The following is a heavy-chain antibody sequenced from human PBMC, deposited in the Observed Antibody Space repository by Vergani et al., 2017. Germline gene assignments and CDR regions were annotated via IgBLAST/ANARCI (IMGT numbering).Heavy chain of an antibody. CDR2: IYYSGST. J-gene: IGHJ6*02. V-gene: IGHV4-61*01. CDR1: GGSISSSSYY. D-gene: IGHD2-2*01. CDR3: ARTAIYYYGMDV. Sequence: QLQLQESGPGLVKPSETLSLTCTVSGGSISSSSYYWSWIRQPPGKGLEWIGYIYYSGSTNYNPSLKSRVTISVDTSKNQFSLKLSSVTAADTAVYYCARTAIYYYGMDVWGQGTTVTVSS.